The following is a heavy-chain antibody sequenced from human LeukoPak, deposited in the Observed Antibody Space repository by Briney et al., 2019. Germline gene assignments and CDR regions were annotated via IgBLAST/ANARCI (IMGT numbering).Heavy chain of an antibody. V-gene: IGHV4-39*01. D-gene: IGHD3-10*01. CDR1: GGSISSSSYY. CDR2: IYYSGST. J-gene: IGHJ5*02. Sequence: PSETLSLTCTVSGGSISSSSYYWGWIRQPPGKGLEWIGSIYYSGSTYYNPSLKSRVTISVDTSKNQFSLKLSSVTAADTAVYYCARLAGSGVNWFDPWGQGTLVTVSS. CDR3: ARLAGSGVNWFDP.